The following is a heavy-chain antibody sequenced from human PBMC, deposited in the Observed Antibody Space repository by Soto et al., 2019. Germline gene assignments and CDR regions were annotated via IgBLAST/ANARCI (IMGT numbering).Heavy chain of an antibody. CDR2: IFPDGST. Sequence: GGSLRLSCTVSGFTVNTNYMNWVRQAPGKGLEWLSVIFPDGSTYYTDSVRDRFTISRDNSKNTVYLQMNSLRPEDTAVYFCARRAQPHAFVDYWGQGTLVTVSS. D-gene: IGHD3-10*01. CDR1: GFTVNTNY. V-gene: IGHV3-66*01. J-gene: IGHJ4*02. CDR3: ARRAQPHAFVDY.